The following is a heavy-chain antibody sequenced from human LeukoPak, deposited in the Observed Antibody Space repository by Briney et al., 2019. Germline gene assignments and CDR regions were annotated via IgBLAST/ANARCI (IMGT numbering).Heavy chain of an antibody. CDR3: ARDRFCTTDRCSDY. J-gene: IGHJ4*02. D-gene: IGHD2-8*01. CDR1: GFTFSYYW. Sequence: GGSLRLSCAASGFTFSYYWMHWVRQAPGKGLVWVARIRTDGTSTSYADSVKGRFTISRDNAKNTLYLQMNSLRVEDTAVYYCARDRFCTTDRCSDYWGQGTLVTVSS. V-gene: IGHV3-74*01. CDR2: IRTDGTST.